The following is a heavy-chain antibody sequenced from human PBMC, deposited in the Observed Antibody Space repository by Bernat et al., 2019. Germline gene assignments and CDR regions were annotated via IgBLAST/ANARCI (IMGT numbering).Heavy chain of an antibody. D-gene: IGHD4-23*01. CDR1: RCSISSSSYY. J-gene: IGHJ4*02. V-gene: IGHV4-39*01. CDR3: ESAVTLDY. CDR2: IYYSGST. Sequence: QLQLQESGPGLVKPSETLSLTCTVSRCSISSSSYYWCWIRQPPGKGLEWIGSIYYSGSTYYNPSLKIRVTISVDTSKNQYSMKLSSVNASDTAVYYWESAVTLDYWGQGTLVTVSS.